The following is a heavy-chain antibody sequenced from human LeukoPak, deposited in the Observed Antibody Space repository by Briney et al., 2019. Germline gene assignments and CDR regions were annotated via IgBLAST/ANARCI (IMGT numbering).Heavy chain of an antibody. V-gene: IGHV4-30-2*01. Sequence: EPSETLPLTCTVSGGSISTGGYYWSWIRQPPGKGLEWIGYIYQSGTTYYNPSLKSRATISVDRYKNQFSLKLSSLTAADTAVYYCARDYCTTTSCSYSDSWGQGTLVTVSS. CDR3: ARDYCTTTSCSYSDS. CDR2: IYQSGTT. D-gene: IGHD2-2*01. J-gene: IGHJ4*02. CDR1: GGSISTGGYY.